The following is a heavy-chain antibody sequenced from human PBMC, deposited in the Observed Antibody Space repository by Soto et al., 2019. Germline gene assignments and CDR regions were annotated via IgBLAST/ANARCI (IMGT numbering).Heavy chain of an antibody. CDR1: GGSFSTYG. CDR2: IIPKFGTT. J-gene: IGHJ4*02. V-gene: IGHV1-69*13. Sequence: QVQLVQSGAEVKKPGSSVKVSCKASGGSFSTYGINWVRLAPGQGLEWMGGIIPKFGTTNYAQKFQGRVTITADESTNTAYMELNYLRSEDTAVYVCARELDPYYGGNSLSLDHWGQGTLVTVSS. CDR3: ARELDPYYGGNSLSLDH. D-gene: IGHD4-17*01.